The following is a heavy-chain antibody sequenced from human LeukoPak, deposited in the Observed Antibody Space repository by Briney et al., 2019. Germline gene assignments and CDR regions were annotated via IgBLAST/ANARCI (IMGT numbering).Heavy chain of an antibody. J-gene: IGHJ4*02. V-gene: IGHV4-30-2*01. CDR3: ASLTYDFWSGYVFDY. CDR1: GGSFSSDTYY. CDR2: IYHSGST. D-gene: IGHD3-3*01. Sequence: SETLSLTCTVSGGSFSSDTYYWNWIRQPPGKGLEWIGYIYHSGSTYYNPSLKSRVTISVDRSKNQFSLKLSSVTAADTAVYYCASLTYDFWSGYVFDYWGQGTLVTVSS.